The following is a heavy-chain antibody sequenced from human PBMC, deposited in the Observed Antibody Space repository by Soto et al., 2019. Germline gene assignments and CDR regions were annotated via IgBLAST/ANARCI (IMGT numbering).Heavy chain of an antibody. CDR2: IYSSGNT. CDR1: GGSIRNYF. CDR3: VRDVESPGISGSWGAFDI. V-gene: IGHV4-4*07. Sequence: QVQLQESGPGLVKPSETLSLICTVSGGSIRNYFWTWIRQPAGKGLELIGRIYSSGNTVYNASLKSRVTMSIDMSKNQFSLKLSSMTAADTAVYYCVRDVESPGISGSWGAFDIWGQGTVVTVSS. D-gene: IGHD1-20*01. J-gene: IGHJ3*02.